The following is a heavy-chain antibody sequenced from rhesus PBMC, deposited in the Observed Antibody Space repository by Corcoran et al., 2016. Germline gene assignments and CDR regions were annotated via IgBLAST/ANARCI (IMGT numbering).Heavy chain of an antibody. CDR1: GFTFGEYG. CDR2: ICHTGKIV. D-gene: IGHD6S26*01. CDR3: TRDRVAAAGPLDY. J-gene: IGHJ4*01. Sequence: EVQLVESGGGLVQPGGSLRLSCAAAGFTFGEYGRHWVGQAPGKGLEWVSSICHTGKIVYDAASVKGRFTVSRDNAKNSLSLQMSSLRAEDTAVYYCTRDRVAAAGPLDYWGQGVLVTVSS. V-gene: IGHV3-183*02.